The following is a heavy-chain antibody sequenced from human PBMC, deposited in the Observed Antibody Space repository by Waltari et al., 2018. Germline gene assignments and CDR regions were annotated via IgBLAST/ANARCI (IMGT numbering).Heavy chain of an antibody. CDR2: TSAHNDDT. D-gene: IGHD5-12*01. V-gene: IGHV1-18*01. CDR3: ARDYYSDYVFDY. CDR1: GYIFTSYG. J-gene: IGHJ4*02. Sequence: QVQLVQSGSEVKNPGASVKVSCKASGYIFTSYGISWVRQAPGQGLEWMGWTSAHNDDTNYVQRFQGRLTMTTDTPTNTAYMELRSLTSDDTAVYFCARDYYSDYVFDYWGQGTLVIVSS.